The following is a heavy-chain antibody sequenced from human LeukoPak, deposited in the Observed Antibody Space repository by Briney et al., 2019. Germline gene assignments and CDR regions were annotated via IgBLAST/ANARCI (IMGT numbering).Heavy chain of an antibody. J-gene: IGHJ4*02. D-gene: IGHD3-22*01. V-gene: IGHV1-69*05. CDR1: GGTFSNYG. CDR2: LIPIFGIP. Sequence: ASVKVSFKASGGTFSNYGISWVRQAPGQGLEWMGRLIPIFGIPNYAQRFQGRVTITTDESTSTAYMELSSLTSEDTAVYYCARDRDSSGYYVDYWGQGTLVTVSS. CDR3: ARDRDSSGYYVDY.